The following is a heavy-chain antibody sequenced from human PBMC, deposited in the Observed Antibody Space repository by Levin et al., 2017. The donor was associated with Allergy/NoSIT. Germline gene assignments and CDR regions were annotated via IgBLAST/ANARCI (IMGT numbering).Heavy chain of an antibody. D-gene: IGHD6-19*01. V-gene: IGHV4-59*08. Sequence: SSETLSLTCTVSGGSIRNYYWNWIRQPPGKGLEWIGYIYYSGSTTYNPSLESRVTISVDMSKNQFFLNLTSVTAADTAVYYCAKHRSGLPHYWGQGTLVTVSS. CDR1: GGSIRNYY. CDR2: IYYSGST. CDR3: AKHRSGLPHY. J-gene: IGHJ4*02.